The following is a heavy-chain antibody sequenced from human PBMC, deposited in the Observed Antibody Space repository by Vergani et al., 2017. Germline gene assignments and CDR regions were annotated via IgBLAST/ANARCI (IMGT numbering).Heavy chain of an antibody. CDR1: GFTFSDYY. CDR2: ISSSGSTI. D-gene: IGHD3-22*01. Sequence: QVQLVESGGGLVKPGGSLRLSCAASGFTFSDYYMSWIRQAPGKGLEWVSYISSSGSTIYYADSVKGRFTISRDNAKNSLYLQMNSLRAEDTAVYYCARISYYYDSSGYYYEGAFDIWGQGTMVTVSS. V-gene: IGHV3-11*04. CDR3: ARISYYYDSSGYYYEGAFDI. J-gene: IGHJ3*02.